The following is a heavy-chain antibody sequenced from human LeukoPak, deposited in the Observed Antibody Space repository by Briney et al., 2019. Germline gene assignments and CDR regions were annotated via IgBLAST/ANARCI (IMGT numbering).Heavy chain of an antibody. J-gene: IGHJ6*02. CDR3: AKGVVAATNAAYYGMDV. CDR1: GFTFRNFG. Sequence: GGPLDFSCEASGFTFRNFGMNWFRKVPAKGLEGVAVLSYDESDKYYADSVKGRFTISRDNSKNTLYLQMNSLRPEDTAVYYCAKGVVAATNAAYYGMDVWGQGTTVTVSS. CDR2: LSYDESDK. V-gene: IGHV3-30*18. D-gene: IGHD2-15*01.